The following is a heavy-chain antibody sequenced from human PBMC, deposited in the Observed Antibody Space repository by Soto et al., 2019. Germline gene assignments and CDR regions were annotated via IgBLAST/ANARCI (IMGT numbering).Heavy chain of an antibody. CDR1: GFTFSDYY. D-gene: IGHD2-15*01. CDR3: ARDRFGRFQRSGGACYDF. J-gene: IGHJ4*02. CDR2: ISSDSKTI. V-gene: IGHV3-11*04. Sequence: PGGSLRLSCAASGFTFSDYYMSWIRQAPGKGLEWVSYISSDSKTIDYSDSVKGRFTISRDNARNSLYLQMKSLRAEDTAVYYCARDRFGRFQRSGGACYDFWGQGTRVTVSS.